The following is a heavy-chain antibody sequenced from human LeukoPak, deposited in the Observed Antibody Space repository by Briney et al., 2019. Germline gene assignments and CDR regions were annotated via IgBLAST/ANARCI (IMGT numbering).Heavy chain of an antibody. CDR3: AKDRGLVGSTPSNFDY. CDR1: GFTFSSNA. J-gene: IGHJ4*02. D-gene: IGHD1-26*01. CDR2: ISGSGGST. V-gene: IGHV3-23*01. Sequence: TGGSLRLSCAASGFTFSSNAMNWVRQAPGKGLEWVSGISGSGGSTYSADSVKGRFTISRDNSKKTVYLQMNSLRAEDTAVYYCAKDRGLVGSTPSNFDYWGQGTLVTVSS.